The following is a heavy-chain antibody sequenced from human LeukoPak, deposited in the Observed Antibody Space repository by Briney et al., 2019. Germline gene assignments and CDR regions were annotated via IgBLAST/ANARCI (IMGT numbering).Heavy chain of an antibody. CDR2: VYYSGST. Sequence: SETLSLTCTVSGGSISSSSYSWGWIRQPPGKGLEWIGSVYYSGSTYYNPSLKSRVTISVDTSKNQFSLKLSSVTAADTAVYYCARGHYGPGIGTYPNWGQGTLVTVSA. CDR3: ARGHYGPGIGTYPN. J-gene: IGHJ4*02. CDR1: GGSISSSSYS. V-gene: IGHV4-39*01. D-gene: IGHD3-10*01.